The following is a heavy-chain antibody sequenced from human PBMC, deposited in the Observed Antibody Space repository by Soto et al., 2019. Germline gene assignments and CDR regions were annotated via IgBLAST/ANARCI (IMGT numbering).Heavy chain of an antibody. V-gene: IGHV4-31*03. J-gene: IGHJ3*02. CDR1: GGSISSGGYY. CDR2: IYYSGST. Sequence: QVQLQESGPGLVKPSQTLSLTCTVSGGSISSGGYYWSWIRQHPGKGLEWIGYIYYSGSTYYNPSLNSRVTISVDTSKNQFSLKLSSVTAADTAVYYCARDYDSTNAFDIWGQGTMVTVSS. D-gene: IGHD3-3*01. CDR3: ARDYDSTNAFDI.